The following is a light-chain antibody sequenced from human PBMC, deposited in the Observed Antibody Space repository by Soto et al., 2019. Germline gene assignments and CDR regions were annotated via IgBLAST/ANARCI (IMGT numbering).Light chain of an antibody. Sequence: QSALTQPAPVSGSPGQSITISCTGTSSDVGGYNYVSWFQQDPGEAPKLMIYEVSNRPSGVSNRFSGSKSGNTASLTISGLQAEDEADYYCSSYTSSSTYVFGTGTKLTVL. CDR3: SSYTSSSTYV. J-gene: IGLJ1*01. CDR1: SSDVGGYNY. CDR2: EVS. V-gene: IGLV2-14*01.